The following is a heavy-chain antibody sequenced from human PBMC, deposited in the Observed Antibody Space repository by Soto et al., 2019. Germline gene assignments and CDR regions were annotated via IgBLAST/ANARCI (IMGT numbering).Heavy chain of an antibody. CDR3: ARDHPYYYDSSGYYYAMAYFDY. V-gene: IGHV1-69*13. CDR1: GGTFSSYA. Sequence: SVKVSCKASGGTFSSYAISCVRQAPGQGLEWMGGIIPIFGTANYAQKFQGRVTITADESTSTAYMELSSLRSEDTAVYYCARDHPYYYDSSGYYYAMAYFDYWGQGTLVTVSS. J-gene: IGHJ4*02. D-gene: IGHD3-22*01. CDR2: IIPIFGTA.